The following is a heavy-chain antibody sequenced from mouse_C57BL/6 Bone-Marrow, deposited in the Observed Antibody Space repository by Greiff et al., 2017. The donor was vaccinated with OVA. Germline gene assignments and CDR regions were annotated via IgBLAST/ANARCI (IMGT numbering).Heavy chain of an antibody. CDR1: GYTFTSSG. V-gene: IGHV1-81*01. CDR3: ASPETAQTAWFAY. D-gene: IGHD3-2*02. CDR2: IYPRSGNT. Sequence: VQLQESGAELARPGASVKLSCKASGYTFTSSGISWVKQRTGQGLEWIGEIYPRSGNTYYNEKFKGKATLTADKASSTAYMELRSLTSEDSAVYFCASPETAQTAWFAYCGQGTLVTVSA. J-gene: IGHJ3*01.